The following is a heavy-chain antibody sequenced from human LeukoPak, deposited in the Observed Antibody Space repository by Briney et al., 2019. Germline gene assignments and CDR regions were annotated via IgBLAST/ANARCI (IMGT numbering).Heavy chain of an antibody. CDR1: GGSISSYY. CDR3: ASSTLGFREIGLELDY. CDR2: IYYSGSP. J-gene: IGHJ4*02. D-gene: IGHD3-10*01. V-gene: IGHV4-59*01. Sequence: SETLSLTCTVSGGSISSYYWSWIRQPPGNGLEWIGYIYYSGSPNYNPSLKSRVTISVDTSKNQFSLKLSSVTAADTAVYYCASSTLGFREIGLELDYWGQGTLVTVSS.